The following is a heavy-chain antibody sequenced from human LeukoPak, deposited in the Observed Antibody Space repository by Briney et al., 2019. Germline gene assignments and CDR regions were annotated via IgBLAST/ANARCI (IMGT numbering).Heavy chain of an antibody. CDR1: GYTFTSYG. D-gene: IGHD6-13*01. J-gene: IGHJ4*02. CDR3: ARGYSSSWYEPFDY. CDR2: ISAYNGNT. Sequence: ASVKVSCKASGYTFTSYGISWVRQAPGQGLEWMGWISAYNGNTNYAQKLQGRVTMTTDTSTSTASMELRSLRSDDTAVYYCARGYSSSWYEPFDYWGQGTLVTVSS. V-gene: IGHV1-18*01.